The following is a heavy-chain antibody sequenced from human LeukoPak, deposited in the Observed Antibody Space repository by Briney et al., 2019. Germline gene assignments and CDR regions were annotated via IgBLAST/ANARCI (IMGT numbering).Heavy chain of an antibody. D-gene: IGHD3-10*01. CDR3: ARGRAMVRGAASN. J-gene: IGHJ4*02. Sequence: GGSLRLSCAASGFIFSTYPMSWVRQAPGKGLEWVSVIYSGGSTYYADSVKGRFTISRDNSKNTLYLQMSSLRAEDTAVYYCARGRAMVRGAASNWGQGTLVTVSS. CDR2: IYSGGST. V-gene: IGHV3-53*01. CDR1: GFIFSTYP.